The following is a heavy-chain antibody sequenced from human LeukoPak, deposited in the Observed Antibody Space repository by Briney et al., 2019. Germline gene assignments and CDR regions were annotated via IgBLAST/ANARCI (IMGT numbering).Heavy chain of an antibody. CDR3: AKVRLGASNTGKFLFDY. Sequence: ASVKVSCKASGYTFTGYYMHWVRQAPGHGLEWMGWINPNSGGTNYAQKFQGRVTMTRDTSISTAYMELSRLRSDDTAVYYCAKVRLGASNTGKFLFDYWGQGTLVTVSS. D-gene: IGHD1-26*01. CDR1: GYTFTGYY. J-gene: IGHJ4*02. CDR2: INPNSGGT. V-gene: IGHV1-2*02.